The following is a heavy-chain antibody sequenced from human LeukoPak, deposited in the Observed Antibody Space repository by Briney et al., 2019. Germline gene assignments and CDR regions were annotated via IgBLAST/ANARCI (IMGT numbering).Heavy chain of an antibody. CDR1: GFTFSSYS. V-gene: IGHV3-21*01. CDR3: ARSNPVVPAATSNRFDP. CDR2: ISSSSSYI. D-gene: IGHD2-2*01. J-gene: IGHJ5*02. Sequence: PGGTLRLSCAASGFTFSSYSMNWVRQAPGKGLEWVSSISSSSSYIHYADSVKGRFTISRDNAKNSLYLQMNSLRAEYTAVYYCARSNPVVPAATSNRFDPWGQGTLVTVSS.